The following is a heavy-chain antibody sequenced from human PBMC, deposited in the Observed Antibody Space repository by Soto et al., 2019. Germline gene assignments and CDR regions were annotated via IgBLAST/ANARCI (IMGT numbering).Heavy chain of an antibody. V-gene: IGHV3-49*03. CDR3: TRVRYSSSSRPQTFDY. CDR2: IRSKAYGGTT. D-gene: IGHD6-13*01. Sequence: GGSLRLSCTASGFTFGDYAMSWFRQAPGKGLEWVGFIRSKAYGGTTEYAASVKGRFTISGDDSKSIAYLQMNSLKTEDTAVYYCTRVRYSSSSRPQTFDYWGQGTLVTVSS. J-gene: IGHJ4*02. CDR1: GFTFGDYA.